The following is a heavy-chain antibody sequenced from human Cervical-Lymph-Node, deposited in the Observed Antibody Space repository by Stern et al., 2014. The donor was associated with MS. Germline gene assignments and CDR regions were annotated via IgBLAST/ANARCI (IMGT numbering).Heavy chain of an antibody. CDR2: ISSSSSYI. V-gene: IGHV3-21*01. J-gene: IGHJ4*02. CDR3: ARDTRGYSYGHDY. CDR1: GFTFSSYS. D-gene: IGHD5-18*01. Sequence: VQLVQSGGGLVKPGGSLRLSCAASGFTFSSYSMNWVRQAPGKGLEWVSSISSSSSYIYYADSVKGRFTISRDNAKNSLYLQMNSLRAEDTAVYYCARDTRGYSYGHDYWGQGTLVTVSS.